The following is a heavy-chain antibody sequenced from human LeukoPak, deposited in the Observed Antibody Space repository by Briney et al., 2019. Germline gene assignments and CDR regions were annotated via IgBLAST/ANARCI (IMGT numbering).Heavy chain of an antibody. CDR2: ISWDGRNM. CDR3: IKDMGFDLLKDAFDL. Sequence: PGGSLRLSCAASGFSLDDYAMHWVRQAPGQGLEWVSSISWDGRNMAYAASVKGRFTISRDSAQNSLYLQMYSLKIDDTAFYYCIKDMGFDLLKDAFDLWGQGMLVTVSS. D-gene: IGHD1-26*01. CDR1: GFSLDDYA. J-gene: IGHJ3*01. V-gene: IGHV3-9*01.